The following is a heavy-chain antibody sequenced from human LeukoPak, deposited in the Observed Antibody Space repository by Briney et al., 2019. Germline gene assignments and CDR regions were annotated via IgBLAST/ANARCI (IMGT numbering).Heavy chain of an antibody. D-gene: IGHD6-19*01. V-gene: IGHV3-21*06. CDR1: GFTFNAYS. Sequence: GSLRLSCAASGFTFNAYSMTWVRQAPGKGLECIASVTGSGNSRVFADSVKGRFSISRDNAKNSLDLQLNNLSAEDTATYYCARVRYDSGWFDYWGQGTLVTVSS. CDR2: VTGSGNSR. CDR3: ARVRYDSGWFDY. J-gene: IGHJ5*01.